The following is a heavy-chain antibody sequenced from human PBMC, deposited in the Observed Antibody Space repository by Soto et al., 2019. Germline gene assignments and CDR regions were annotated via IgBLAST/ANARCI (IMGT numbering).Heavy chain of an antibody. Sequence: QVQLVQSGAEVKKPGSSVKVSCKASGGTFSSYTISWVRQAPGQGLEWMGRIIPILGIANYAQKFQGRVTITADKSTSTAYRELSSLRSEDTAVYYCARTEGVAKYYFDSWFEGTLVIVS. V-gene: IGHV1-69*02. CDR2: IIPILGIA. CDR1: GGTFSSYT. D-gene: IGHD5-12*01. CDR3: ARTEGVAKYYFDS. J-gene: IGHJ4*02.